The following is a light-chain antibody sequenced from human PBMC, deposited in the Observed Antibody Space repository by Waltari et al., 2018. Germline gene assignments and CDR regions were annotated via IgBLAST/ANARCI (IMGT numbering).Light chain of an antibody. V-gene: IGKV1D-12*01. J-gene: IGKJ5*01. CDR3: QETNTFPIT. CDR2: DAS. Sequence: DIQMTQSPSSVSASEGDTVTITCRASQDISNQLTWYQQKPGKAPKFLIYDASTLESGVPSRFSGSGSGTDFTLTVRSLQPEDFATYYCQETNTFPITFGQGTRLEIK. CDR1: QDISNQ.